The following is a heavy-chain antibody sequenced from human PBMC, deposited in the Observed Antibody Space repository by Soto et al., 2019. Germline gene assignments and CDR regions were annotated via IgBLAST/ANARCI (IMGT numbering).Heavy chain of an antibody. Sequence: GGSLRLSCAASGFTVSNYYMSWVRQAPGRGLQWVSVIYTAGPTYYAGSVKGRFTISRDESKNTLYFQMDNLRAEDTATYYCARGKSRDAYNPLGYWGPGTLVTVSS. D-gene: IGHD1-1*01. CDR2: IYTAGPT. CDR1: GFTVSNYY. V-gene: IGHV3-53*01. CDR3: ARGKSRDAYNPLGY. J-gene: IGHJ4*02.